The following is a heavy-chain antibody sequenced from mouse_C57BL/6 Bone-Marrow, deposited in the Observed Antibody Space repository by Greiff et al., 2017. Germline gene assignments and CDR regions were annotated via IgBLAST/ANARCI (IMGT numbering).Heavy chain of an antibody. V-gene: IGHV1-4*01. CDR1: GYTFTSYT. D-gene: IGHD2-2*01. Sequence: VKLQQSGAELARPGASVKMSCKASGYTFTSYTMHWVKQRPGQGLEWIGYINPSSGYTKYNQKFKDKATLTADKSSSTAYMQLSSLTSEDSAVYYCAIVYVCYGYDRDAMDYWGQGTSVTVSS. CDR2: INPSSGYT. J-gene: IGHJ4*01. CDR3: AIVYVCYGYDRDAMDY.